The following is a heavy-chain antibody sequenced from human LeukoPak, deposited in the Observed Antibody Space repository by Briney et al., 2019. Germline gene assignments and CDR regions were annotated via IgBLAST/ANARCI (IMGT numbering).Heavy chain of an antibody. CDR1: GGSISSYY. V-gene: IGHV4-39*01. Sequence: SETLSLTCTVSGGSISSYYWSWISQPPGKGLEWIGSIYYSGSTYYNPSLKSRVTISVDTSKNQFSLKLSSVTAADTAVYYCARLLGVPAAVFDPWGQGTLVTVSS. J-gene: IGHJ5*02. D-gene: IGHD2-2*01. CDR2: IYYSGST. CDR3: ARLLGVPAAVFDP.